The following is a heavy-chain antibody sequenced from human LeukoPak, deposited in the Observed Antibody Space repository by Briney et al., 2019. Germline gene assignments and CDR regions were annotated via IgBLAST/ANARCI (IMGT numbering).Heavy chain of an antibody. V-gene: IGHV4-30-4*08. CDR2: IYYSGST. CDR1: GGSISSGDYY. CDR3: ANRQGSGYSDY. Sequence: SETLSLTCTVSGGSISSGDYYWSWIRQPPGKGLEWIGYIYYSGSTYYNPSLKSRVTISVDTSKNQLSLKLSSVTAADTAVYYCANRQGSGYSDYWGQGTLVTVSS. D-gene: IGHD3-3*01. J-gene: IGHJ4*02.